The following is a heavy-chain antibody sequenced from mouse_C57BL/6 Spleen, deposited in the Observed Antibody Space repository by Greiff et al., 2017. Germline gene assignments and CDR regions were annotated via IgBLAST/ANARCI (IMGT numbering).Heavy chain of an antibody. CDR1: GYAFSSYW. CDR3: ARWDGSSYFDY. D-gene: IGHD1-1*01. J-gene: IGHJ2*01. CDR2: LYPGDGDT. Sequence: QVQLQQSGAELVKPGASVKISCKASGYAFSSYWMNWVKQRPGKGLEWIGQLYPGDGDTNYNGKFKGKATLTADKSSSTAYMQLSSLTSEDSAVYFCARWDGSSYFDYWGQGTTLTVSS. V-gene: IGHV1-80*01.